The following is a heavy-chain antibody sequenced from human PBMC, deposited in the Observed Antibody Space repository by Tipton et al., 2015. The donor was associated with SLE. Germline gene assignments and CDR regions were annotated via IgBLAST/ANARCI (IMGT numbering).Heavy chain of an antibody. CDR2: IYTSGST. CDR1: GGSISSGSYY. CDR3: ARDTKSIAVAGSFDY. J-gene: IGHJ4*02. Sequence: TLSLTCTVSGGSISSGSYYWSWIRQPAGKGLEWIGRIYTSGSTNYNPSLKSRVTISVDTSKNQFSLKLSSVTAADTAVYYCARDTKSIAVAGSFDYWGQGTLVTVSS. V-gene: IGHV4-61*02. D-gene: IGHD6-19*01.